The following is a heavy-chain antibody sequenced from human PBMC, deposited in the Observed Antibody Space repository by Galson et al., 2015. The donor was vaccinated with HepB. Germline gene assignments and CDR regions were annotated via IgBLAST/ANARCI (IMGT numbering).Heavy chain of an antibody. CDR3: ARLGGIEGATPENFDT. V-gene: IGHV5-51*01. D-gene: IGHD6-25*01. Sequence: QSGAEVKKPGQSLKISCQTSGYNFPNYWIGWVRQVPGKGLEWMGIIHPGESDTNFSPSFQDQVTISADKSINTAYLQWSSLKVSDTAMYFCARLGGIEGATPENFDTWGVGTLVTGSS. J-gene: IGHJ4*01. CDR2: IHPGESDT. CDR1: GYNFPNYW.